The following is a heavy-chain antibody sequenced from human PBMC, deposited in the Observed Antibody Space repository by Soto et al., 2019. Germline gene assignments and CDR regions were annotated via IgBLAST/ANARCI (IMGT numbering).Heavy chain of an antibody. J-gene: IGHJ6*02. CDR2: IYYSGST. D-gene: IGHD3-10*01. CDR1: GGSISSYY. CDR3: AILSRGYYYYGMDV. Sequence: QVQLQESGPGLVKPSETLSLTCTVSGGSISSYYWSWIRQPPGKGLEWIGYIYYSGSTNYNPSLKSRVTISVDTSKNQFSLKLSSVTAADTAVYYCAILSRGYYYYGMDVWGQGTTVTVSS. V-gene: IGHV4-59*08.